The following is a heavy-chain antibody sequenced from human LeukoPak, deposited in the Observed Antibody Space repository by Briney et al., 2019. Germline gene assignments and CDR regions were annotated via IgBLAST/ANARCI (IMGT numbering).Heavy chain of an antibody. J-gene: IGHJ5*02. Sequence: PGRSLRPSCAASGFTFSSYGMSWVRQAPGKGLEWVSAISDSGYNTYYADSVKGRFTISRDNSKNMLYLQMNSLRAEDTAVYYCTGYSGSYYLSPWGQGTLVTVSS. CDR1: GFTFSSYG. CDR2: ISDSGYNT. V-gene: IGHV3-23*01. D-gene: IGHD1-26*01. CDR3: TGYSGSYYLSP.